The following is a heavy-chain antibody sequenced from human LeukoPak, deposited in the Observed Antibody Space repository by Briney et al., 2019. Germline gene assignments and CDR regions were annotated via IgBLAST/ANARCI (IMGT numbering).Heavy chain of an antibody. CDR3: AKDGNIVVVPAAYYYYYMDV. CDR2: IRCDGSNK. CDR1: GFTFSSYG. V-gene: IGHV3-30*02. Sequence: GGSLRLSCAASGFTFSSYGMHWVRQAPGKRLEWVAFIRCDGSNKYYADSVKGRFTISRDNSKNTLYLQMNSLRAEDTAVYYCAKDGNIVVVPAAYYYYYMDVWGKGTTVTVSS. D-gene: IGHD2-2*01. J-gene: IGHJ6*03.